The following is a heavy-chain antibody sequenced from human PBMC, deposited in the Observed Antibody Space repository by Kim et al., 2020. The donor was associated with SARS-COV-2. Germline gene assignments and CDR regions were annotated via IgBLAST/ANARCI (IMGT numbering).Heavy chain of an antibody. J-gene: IGHJ4*02. Sequence: SETLSLTCTVSGGSISSGDYYWSWIRQPPGKGLEWIGYIYYSGSTYYNPSLKSRVTISVDTSKNQFSLKLSSVTAADTAVYYCAREVLRYFGWLSTYFDYWGQGTLVTVSS. CDR3: AREVLRYFGWLSTYFDY. D-gene: IGHD3-9*01. V-gene: IGHV4-30-4*01. CDR2: IYYSGST. CDR1: GGSISSGDYY.